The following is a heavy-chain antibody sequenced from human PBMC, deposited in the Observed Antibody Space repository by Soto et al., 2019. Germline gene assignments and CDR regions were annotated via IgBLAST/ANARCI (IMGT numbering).Heavy chain of an antibody. J-gene: IGHJ6*01. D-gene: IGHD3-10*01. CDR1: GFTFLSYA. CDR2: ISGNGGGT. CDR3: AKSLSAGDNYYYGMDV. Sequence: GGSLSLSCAASGFTFLSYAMSWVRQAPGKGLEWVSPISGNGGGTFYADSVKGRFTISRDNSKSTVYLQMNSLRVEDTAVYYCAKSLSAGDNYYYGMDVWGQGT. V-gene: IGHV3-23*01.